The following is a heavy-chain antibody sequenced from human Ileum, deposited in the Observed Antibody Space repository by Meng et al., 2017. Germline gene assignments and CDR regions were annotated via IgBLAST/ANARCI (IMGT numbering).Heavy chain of an antibody. V-gene: IGHV1-69*02. Sequence: SVKVSCKASGGTFSSYTISWVRQAPGQGLEWMGRIIPILGIANYAQKFQGRVTITADKSTSTAYMELSSLRSEDTAVYYCAISHDYGDYDDYYYGMDVWGQGTMVTVSS. D-gene: IGHD4-17*01. CDR3: AISHDYGDYDDYYYGMDV. J-gene: IGHJ6*02. CDR1: GGTFSSYT. CDR2: IIPILGIA.